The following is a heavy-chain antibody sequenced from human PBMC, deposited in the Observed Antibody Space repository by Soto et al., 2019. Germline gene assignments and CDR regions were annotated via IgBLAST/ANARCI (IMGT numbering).Heavy chain of an antibody. Sequence: GGSLRLSCAASGFTFSSYVMSWVRQAPGKGLEWVSTIIVSGGSTYYADSVKGRFTISRDNSKNTLYLQMNSLKTDDTAVYYCARGGDPAYATYGSGMDVWGQGTTVTVSS. V-gene: IGHV3-23*01. J-gene: IGHJ6*02. CDR2: IIVSGGST. CDR1: GFTFSSYV. CDR3: ARGGDPAYATYGSGMDV. D-gene: IGHD4-17*01.